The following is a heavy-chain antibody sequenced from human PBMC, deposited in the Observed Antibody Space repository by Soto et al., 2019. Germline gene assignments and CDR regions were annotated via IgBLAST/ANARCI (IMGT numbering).Heavy chain of an antibody. CDR2: IIPIFGTA. CDR1: GGTFSTSA. CDR3: ARDKVRVQLGGNYYYVMDV. J-gene: IGHJ6*02. V-gene: IGHV1-69*12. Sequence: QVQLVQSGAEVMQPGSSVRVSCKASGGTFSTSAISWVRQAPGQGLEWMGGIIPIFGTADYAQKFQGRVTITADESTTTAYMELSSLRSEDTAIYFCARDKVRVQLGGNYYYVMDVWGQGTTVTVSS. D-gene: IGHD1-1*01.